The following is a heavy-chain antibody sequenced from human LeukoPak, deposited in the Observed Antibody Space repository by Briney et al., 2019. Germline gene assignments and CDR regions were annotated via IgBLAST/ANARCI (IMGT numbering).Heavy chain of an antibody. J-gene: IGHJ3*02. CDR1: GYTFTSYG. CDR3: ARWLGTTAVTLAFDI. V-gene: IGHV1-18*01. CDR2: ISAYDGNS. Sequence: GASVKVSCKASGYTFTSYGFSWVRQAPGQGLEWLGWISAYDGNSNYAQKPQGRVTMTTDTSTSTAYMELRSLRPDDTAVYYCARWLGTTAVTLAFDIWGQGTMVTVSS. D-gene: IGHD4-23*01.